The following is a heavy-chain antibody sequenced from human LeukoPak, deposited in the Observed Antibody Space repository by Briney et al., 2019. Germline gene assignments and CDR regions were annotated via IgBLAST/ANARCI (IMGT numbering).Heavy chain of an antibody. CDR1: GFTFSDYY. CDR3: ARAEGYCSGTSCYGLDY. D-gene: IGHD2-2*01. V-gene: IGHV3-11*04. Sequence: GGSLRLSCAASGFTFSDYYMSWIRQAPGKGLEWVSYISSSGSTVYYADSVKGRFTISRDNAKNSLYLQMNSLRAEDTAVYYCARAEGYCSGTSCYGLDYWGQGTLVTASS. CDR2: ISSSGSTV. J-gene: IGHJ4*02.